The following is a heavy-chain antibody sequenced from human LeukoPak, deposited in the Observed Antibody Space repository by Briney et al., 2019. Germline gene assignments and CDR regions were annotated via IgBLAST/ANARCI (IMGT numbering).Heavy chain of an antibody. Sequence: GGSLRLSCAASGFTFSSYSMNWVRQAPGKGLEWVSSISSSSSYIYYADSVKGRFTISRDNAKNSLYLQTNSLRAEDTAVYYCARDTHLITVNHFDYWGQGTLVTVSS. V-gene: IGHV3-21*01. CDR3: ARDTHLITVNHFDY. CDR1: GFTFSSYS. CDR2: ISSSSSYI. J-gene: IGHJ4*02. D-gene: IGHD4-17*01.